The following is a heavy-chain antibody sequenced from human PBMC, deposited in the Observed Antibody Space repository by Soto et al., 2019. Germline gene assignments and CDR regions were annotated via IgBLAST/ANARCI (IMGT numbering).Heavy chain of an antibody. V-gene: IGHV3-23*01. CDR3: AKDAELWFGDALRWFDT. D-gene: IGHD3-10*01. J-gene: IGHJ5*02. Sequence: EVQLLESGGGLVQPGGSLRLSCAASGFTFSSYAMSWVRQAPGKGLEWVSAISGSGGSTYYADSVKGRFTISRDNSKNTLYLQMNSLRAEDTAVYYCAKDAELWFGDALRWFDTWGQGTLVTVSS. CDR1: GFTFSSYA. CDR2: ISGSGGST.